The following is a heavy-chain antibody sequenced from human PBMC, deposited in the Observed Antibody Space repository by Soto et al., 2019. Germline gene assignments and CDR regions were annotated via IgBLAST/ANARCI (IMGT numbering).Heavy chain of an antibody. V-gene: IGHV3-9*01. Sequence: PGGSLRLSCAASGFTFDDYAMHWVRQAPGKGLEWVSGISWNSGSIGYADSVKGRFTISRDNAKNSLYLQMNSLRAEDTALYYCAKAPYDILTGYYDYWGQGTLVTVSS. CDR1: GFTFDDYA. CDR3: AKAPYDILTGYYDY. CDR2: ISWNSGSI. J-gene: IGHJ4*02. D-gene: IGHD3-9*01.